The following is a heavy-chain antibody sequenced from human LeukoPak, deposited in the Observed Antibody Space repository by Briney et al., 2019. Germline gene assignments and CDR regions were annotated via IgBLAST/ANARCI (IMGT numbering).Heavy chain of an antibody. CDR3: AKAVTTDWYYYMDV. CDR2: IYSSGST. J-gene: IGHJ6*03. Sequence: SETLSLTCTVSGGSISSYYWSWIRQPAGKGLEWIGRIYSSGSTNYNPSLKSRVTMSVDTSKSQFSLKLSSVTAADTAVYNCAKAVTTDWYYYMDVWGKGTTVTVSS. CDR1: GGSISSYY. D-gene: IGHD4-17*01. V-gene: IGHV4-4*07.